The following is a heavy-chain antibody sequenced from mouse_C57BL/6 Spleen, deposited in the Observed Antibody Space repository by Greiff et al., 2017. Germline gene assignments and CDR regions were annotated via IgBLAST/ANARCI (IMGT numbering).Heavy chain of an antibody. J-gene: IGHJ1*03. Sequence: QVQLQQPGAELVKPGASVKLSCKASGYTFTSYWMHWVKQRPGRGLEWIGRIDPNSGGTKYNEKFKSKATLTVDKPSSTAYMQLSSLTSEDSAVYYCARGPFITTVVATRYFDVWGTGTTVTVSS. CDR3: ARGPFITTVVATRYFDV. D-gene: IGHD1-1*01. CDR1: GYTFTSYW. CDR2: IDPNSGGT. V-gene: IGHV1-72*01.